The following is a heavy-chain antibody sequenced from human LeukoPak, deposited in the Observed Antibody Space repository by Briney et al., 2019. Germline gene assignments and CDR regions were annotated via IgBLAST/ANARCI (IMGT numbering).Heavy chain of an antibody. CDR3: ARDVVVVPAAISHDAFDI. CDR2: INPNSGGT. CDR1: GYTFTGYY. V-gene: IGHV1-2*02. D-gene: IGHD2-2*01. Sequence: ASVKVSCKASGYTFTGYYMHWVRQAPGQGLEWMGWINPNSGGTSYAQKFQGRVTMTRDTSISTAYMELSRLRSDDTAVYYCARDVVVVPAAISHDAFDIWGQGTMVTVSS. J-gene: IGHJ3*02.